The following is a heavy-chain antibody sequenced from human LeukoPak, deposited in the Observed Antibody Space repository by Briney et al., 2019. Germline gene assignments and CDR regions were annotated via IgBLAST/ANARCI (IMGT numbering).Heavy chain of an antibody. CDR3: AREYIVAVPAAMFHAFDI. CDR2: INPSGGST. D-gene: IGHD2-2*01. V-gene: IGHV1-46*01. J-gene: IGHJ3*02. CDR1: GYTFTSYY. Sequence: ASVKVSCKASGYTFTSYYMHWVRQAPGQGLEWMGIINPSGGSTSYAQKFQGRVTMTRDMSTSTVYMELSSLRSEDTAVYYCAREYIVAVPAAMFHAFDIWGQGTMVTVSS.